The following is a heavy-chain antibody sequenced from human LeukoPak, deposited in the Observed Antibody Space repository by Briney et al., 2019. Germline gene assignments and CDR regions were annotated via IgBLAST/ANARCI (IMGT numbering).Heavy chain of an antibody. D-gene: IGHD1-1*01. Sequence: PGGSLRLSCAASGFTFSSYGMHWVRQAPGKGLESVSYIRGKAYGATTGYAASVKGRFTISRDDSKSFAYLQMNSLKTEDTAVYFCTGGRGTYWGQGTLVTVSS. CDR2: IRGKAYGATT. J-gene: IGHJ4*02. CDR1: GFTFSSYG. CDR3: TGGRGTY. V-gene: IGHV3-49*04.